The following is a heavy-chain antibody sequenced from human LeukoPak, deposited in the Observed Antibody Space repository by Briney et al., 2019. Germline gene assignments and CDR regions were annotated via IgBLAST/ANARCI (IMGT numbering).Heavy chain of an antibody. J-gene: IGHJ3*02. CDR1: GFTFSSYG. CDR3: AKDNKLGLYSSSWYVGAFDI. D-gene: IGHD6-13*01. V-gene: IGHV3-23*01. Sequence: GGSLRLSCAASGFTFSSYGMSWVRQAPGKGLEWVSAISGSGGSTYYADSVKGRFTISRDNSKNTLYLQMNSLRAEDTAVYYCAKDNKLGLYSSSWYVGAFDIWGQGTMVTVSS. CDR2: ISGSGGST.